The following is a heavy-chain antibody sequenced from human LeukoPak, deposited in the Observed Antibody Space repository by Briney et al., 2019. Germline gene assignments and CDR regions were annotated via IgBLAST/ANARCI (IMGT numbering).Heavy chain of an antibody. CDR1: GFTFSSYG. D-gene: IGHD3-16*01. CDR3: AKRGEFTFSACYYFDY. V-gene: IGHV3-30*18. CDR2: TSYDGSNK. J-gene: IGHJ4*02. Sequence: PGRSLRLSCAASGFTFSSYGMHWVRQAPGKGLEWVAATSYDGSNKHYADSVKGRFIISRDNSKNTVYLQMDSLRAEDTAVYYCAKRGEFTFSACYYFDYWGQGTLVTVSS.